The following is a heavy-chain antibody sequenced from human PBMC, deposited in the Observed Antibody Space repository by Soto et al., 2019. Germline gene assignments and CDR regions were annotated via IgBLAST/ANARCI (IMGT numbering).Heavy chain of an antibody. V-gene: IGHV1-69*06. Sequence: SVKVSCKASGGTFSSYAISWVRQAPGQGLEWMGGIIPIFGTANYAQKFQGRVTITADKSTSTAYMELSSLRCEDTAVYYCASRLGVVVPAAIQDYYYYYYGMDVWGQGTTVTVSS. J-gene: IGHJ6*01. CDR2: IIPIFGTA. CDR3: ASRLGVVVPAAIQDYYYYYYGMDV. CDR1: GGTFSSYA. D-gene: IGHD2-2*02.